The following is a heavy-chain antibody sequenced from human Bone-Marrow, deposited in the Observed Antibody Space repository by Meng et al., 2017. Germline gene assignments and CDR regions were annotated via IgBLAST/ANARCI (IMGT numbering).Heavy chain of an antibody. Sequence: SETLSLTCTVSGGSISSSSYYWGWIRQPPGKGLEWIGYIYYSGSTNYNPSLKSRVTISVDTSKNQFSLKLSSVTAADTAVYYCARDLTPFIVGAALGEFDIWGQGTMVTVSS. J-gene: IGHJ3*02. CDR3: ARDLTPFIVGAALGEFDI. V-gene: IGHV4-61*01. CDR2: IYYSGST. D-gene: IGHD1-26*01. CDR1: GGSISSSSYY.